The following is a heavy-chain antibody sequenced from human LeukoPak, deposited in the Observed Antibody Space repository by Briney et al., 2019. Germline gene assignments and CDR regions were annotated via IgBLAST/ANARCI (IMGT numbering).Heavy chain of an antibody. CDR2: IYYSGTT. V-gene: IGHV4-59*01. CDR1: GGSINISY. D-gene: IGHD2-15*01. J-gene: IGHJ3*02. CDR3: ARSPGGGFDI. Sequence: SETLSLTCTVSGGSINISYWSWIRQTPGKGLELIGYIYYSGTTNYNPSLKSRVSISVDTSKKQFSLKLSSVTAADTAVYYCARSPGGGFDIWGQGTMVTVSS.